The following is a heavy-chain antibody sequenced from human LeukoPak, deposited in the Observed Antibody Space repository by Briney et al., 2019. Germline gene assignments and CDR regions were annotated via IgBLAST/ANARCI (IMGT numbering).Heavy chain of an antibody. D-gene: IGHD3-3*01. V-gene: IGHV4-31*03. CDR2: IYYSGST. CDR1: GGSISSGGFW. CDR3: ARAILTPSGYVWYFDL. J-gene: IGHJ2*01. Sequence: PSETLSLTCTVSGGSISSGGFWWSCIRQHPGKGLEWMGYIYYSGSTYYNPSLKSRVTMSVDTSKNQFSLKLSPVTAADTAVYYCARAILTPSGYVWYFDLWGRGTLVTVSS.